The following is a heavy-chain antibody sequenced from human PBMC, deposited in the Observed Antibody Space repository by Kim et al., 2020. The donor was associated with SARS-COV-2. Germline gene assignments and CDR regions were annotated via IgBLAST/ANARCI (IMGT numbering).Heavy chain of an antibody. D-gene: IGHD2-15*01. Sequence: GGSLRLSCAASGFTFSSYWMSWVRQAPGKGLEWVANIKQDGSEKYYVDSVKGRFTISRDNAKNSLYLQMNSLRAEDTAVYYCARSEMRYCSGGSCYTGNYWFDPWGQGTLVTVSS. CDR3: ARSEMRYCSGGSCYTGNYWFDP. J-gene: IGHJ5*02. CDR2: IKQDGSEK. V-gene: IGHV3-7*01. CDR1: GFTFSSYW.